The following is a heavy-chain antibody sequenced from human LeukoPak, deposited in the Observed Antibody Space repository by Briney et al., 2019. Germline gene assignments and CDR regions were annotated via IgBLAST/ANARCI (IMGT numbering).Heavy chain of an antibody. V-gene: IGHV3-23*01. CDR3: AKERDYGDLNG. J-gene: IGHJ4*02. Sequence: GGSLTLSCAASGFTFSSYAMSGVRQAPGKGLEWVSAISGSGGSTYYADSVKGRFTISRDNSKNTLYLQMNSLRAEDTAVYYCAKERDYGDLNGWGQGTLVTVSS. CDR1: GFTFSSYA. D-gene: IGHD4-17*01. CDR2: ISGSGGST.